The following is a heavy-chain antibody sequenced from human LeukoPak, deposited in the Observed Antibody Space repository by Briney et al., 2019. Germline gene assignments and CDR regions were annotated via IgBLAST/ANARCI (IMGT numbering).Heavy chain of an antibody. CDR3: ARFKHYDSSGYYSNWFDP. Sequence: PSETLSLTCTVSGGSISSSSYYWGWIGQPPGKGLERIGRIYYSGSTYYNPSLKSRVTISVDTSKNQFSLKLSSVTAADTAVYYCARFKHYDSSGYYSNWFDPWGQGTLVTVSS. D-gene: IGHD3-22*01. CDR2: IYYSGST. J-gene: IGHJ5*02. V-gene: IGHV4-39*01. CDR1: GGSISSSSYY.